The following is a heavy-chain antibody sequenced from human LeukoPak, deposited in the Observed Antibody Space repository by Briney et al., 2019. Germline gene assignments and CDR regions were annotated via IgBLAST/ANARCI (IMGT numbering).Heavy chain of an antibody. J-gene: IGHJ4*02. CDR3: ARDDGLQSFDY. Sequence: GGSLRLSCAVSGFTFSSYTMHWVRLAPGKGLEWVSSISSVSSHIYYADSLKGRFTISRDNAKKSLYLQMNTLRAEDTAVYYCARDDGLQSFDYWGQGTLVTVSS. V-gene: IGHV3-21*01. CDR1: GFTFSSYT. D-gene: IGHD4-11*01. CDR2: ISSVSSHI.